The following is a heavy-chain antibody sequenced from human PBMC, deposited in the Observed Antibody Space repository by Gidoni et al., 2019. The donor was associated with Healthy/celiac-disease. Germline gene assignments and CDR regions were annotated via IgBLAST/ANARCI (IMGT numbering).Heavy chain of an antibody. CDR1: ALSLSTLVVG. J-gene: IGHJ3*02. D-gene: IGHD2-15*01. CDR3: AHTNIVVVVAALWNAFDI. V-gene: IGHV2-5*02. Sequence: QLTLKESSPTLVTPTPTLPLTCTFSALSLSTLVVGVGWIRQPPGKALEWLALIYWDDDKRYSPSLKSRLTINKDTSKNQVVLTMTNMDPVDTATYYCAHTNIVVVVAALWNAFDIWGQGTRVTVSS. CDR2: IYWDDDK.